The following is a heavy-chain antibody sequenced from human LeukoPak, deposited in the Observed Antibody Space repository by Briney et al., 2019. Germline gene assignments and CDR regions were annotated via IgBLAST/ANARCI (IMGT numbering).Heavy chain of an antibody. CDR1: GGSISSYY. D-gene: IGHD4-23*01. J-gene: IGHJ5*02. Sequence: SETLSLTSTVSGGSISSYYWSWIRQPPGKGLEWIGYIYYSGSTNYNPSLKSRVTISVDTSKNQFSLKLSSVTAADTAVYYCARGRVVRGNWFDPWGQGTLVTVSS. CDR3: ARGRVVRGNWFDP. V-gene: IGHV4-59*01. CDR2: IYYSGST.